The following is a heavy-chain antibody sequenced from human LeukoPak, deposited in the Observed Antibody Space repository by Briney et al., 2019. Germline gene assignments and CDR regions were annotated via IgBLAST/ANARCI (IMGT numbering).Heavy chain of an antibody. CDR3: ARDARTAMVTSYNWFDP. D-gene: IGHD5-18*01. J-gene: IGHJ5*02. CDR1: GGTFSSYA. Sequence: SVKVSCKASGGTFSSYAISWVRQAPGQGLEWMGGIIPIFGTANYAQKFQGRVTITADESTGTAYMELSSLRSEDTAVYYCARDARTAMVTSYNWFDPWGQGTLVTVSS. CDR2: IIPIFGTA. V-gene: IGHV1-69*13.